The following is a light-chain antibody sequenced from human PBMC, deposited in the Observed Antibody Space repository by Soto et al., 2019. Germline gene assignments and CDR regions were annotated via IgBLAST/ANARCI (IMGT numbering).Light chain of an antibody. V-gene: IGKV4-1*01. CDR1: QTVLHSSNNYNY. Sequence: DILMTQSPDSLAVSLGERATINCKSSQTVLHSSNNYNYLAWYQQRPGQSPKLLIYWAFTREFGFPDRFSGSWSGTDFTLTISSLQAEDVAVYYCQQYYTTPWTFGQGTKVEI. CDR3: QQYYTTPWT. J-gene: IGKJ1*01. CDR2: WAF.